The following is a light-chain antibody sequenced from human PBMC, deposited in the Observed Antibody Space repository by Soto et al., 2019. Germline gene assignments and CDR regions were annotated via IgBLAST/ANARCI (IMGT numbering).Light chain of an antibody. Sequence: DIQMTQSPSSVSASVGDRVTITCRASQDIRSWLAWYQQKPGKAPKLLIYAASSLQSGVPSRFSGSGSGTDFTLPISSLQPDDFATYYCQQYHNYWTFGQGTKVEIK. J-gene: IGKJ1*01. CDR1: QDIRSW. CDR3: QQYHNYWT. V-gene: IGKV1D-16*01. CDR2: AAS.